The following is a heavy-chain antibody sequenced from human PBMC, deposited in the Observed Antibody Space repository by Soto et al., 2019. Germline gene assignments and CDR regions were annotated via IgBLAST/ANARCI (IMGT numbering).Heavy chain of an antibody. CDR1: GFTFNSHA. CDR2: ISHGGNTK. CDR3: ARDGHLVRGVIAWGGPLKFYQYHMDV. D-gene: IGHD3-10*01. J-gene: IGHJ6*03. V-gene: IGHV3-30*03. Sequence: QVQLVESGGGVVQPGRSLRLSCAASGFTFNSHAMHWVRQAPGKGLEWVAVISHGGNTKNYADSVKGRFTISRDNSKNTLDLQMSSLRGGDTAVYYCARDGHLVRGVIAWGGPLKFYQYHMDVWGKGTTVTVSS.